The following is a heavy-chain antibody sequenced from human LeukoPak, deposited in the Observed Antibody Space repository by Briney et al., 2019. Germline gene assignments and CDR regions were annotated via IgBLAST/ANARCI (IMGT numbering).Heavy chain of an antibody. D-gene: IGHD2-15*01. V-gene: IGHV3-11*05. Sequence: GGSLRLSCAASGFTFSDYYMSWIRQAPGKGLEWVSYISSSSYTNYADSVKGRFTISRDNAKNSLYLQMNSLRAEDTAVYYCARVPPGGGSCYADWWGQGTLVTVSS. CDR3: ARVPPGGGSCYADW. CDR2: ISSSSYT. J-gene: IGHJ4*02. CDR1: GFTFSDYY.